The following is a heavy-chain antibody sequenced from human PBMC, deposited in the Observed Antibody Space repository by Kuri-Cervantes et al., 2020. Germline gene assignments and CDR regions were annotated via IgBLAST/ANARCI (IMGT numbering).Heavy chain of an antibody. V-gene: IGHV1-69*13. CDR1: GGTFSSYA. Sequence: SVKVSCKASGGTFSSYAISWVQQAPGQGLEWMGGIIPIFGTANYAQKFQGRVTITADESTSTAYMELSSLRSEDTAVYYCARGPAPDVGHFDYWGQGTLVTVSS. CDR2: IIPIFGTA. CDR3: ARGPAPDVGHFDY. D-gene: IGHD1-26*01. J-gene: IGHJ4*02.